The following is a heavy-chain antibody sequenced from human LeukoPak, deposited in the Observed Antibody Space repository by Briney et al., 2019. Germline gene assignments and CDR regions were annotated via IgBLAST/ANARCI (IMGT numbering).Heavy chain of an antibody. J-gene: IGHJ4*02. Sequence: GGSLRLSCAASGITFSSYVMSWVRQAPGKGLEWVSTISGSGGSTYYADSVKGRFTISRDNSKNSLYLQMNSLRAEDTAVYYCARAGGPSHHYDFWSGYYTEFDYWGQGTLVTVSS. CDR2: ISGSGGST. CDR1: GITFSSYV. V-gene: IGHV3-23*01. CDR3: ARAGGPSHHYDFWSGYYTEFDY. D-gene: IGHD3-3*01.